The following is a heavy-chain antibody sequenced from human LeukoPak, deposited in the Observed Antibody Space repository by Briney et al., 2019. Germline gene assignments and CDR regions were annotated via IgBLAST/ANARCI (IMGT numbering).Heavy chain of an antibody. D-gene: IGHD6-19*01. CDR1: GFTFSSYA. CDR2: ISGSGGST. J-gene: IGHJ4*02. V-gene: IGHV3-23*01. Sequence: GGSLRLSCTASGFTFSSYAMSWVRQAPGNGLEWVSAISGSGGSTYYADSVKGRFTISRDNSKNTLYLQMNSLRAEDTAVYYCAKELAVAGTLYYFDYWGQGTLVTVSS. CDR3: AKELAVAGTLYYFDY.